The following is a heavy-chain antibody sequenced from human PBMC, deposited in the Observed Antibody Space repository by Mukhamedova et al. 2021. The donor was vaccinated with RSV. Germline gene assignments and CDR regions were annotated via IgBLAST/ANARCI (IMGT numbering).Heavy chain of an antibody. D-gene: IGHD1-26*01. CDR2: IYYSGST. CDR3: ARASAGWDYFDY. Sequence: GKGLEWIAYIYYSGSTYYNPSLKSRVTISVDTSKNQFSLKLRSMTAADTAVYYCARASAGWDYFDYWGQGTLVTVSS. V-gene: IGHV4-31*02. J-gene: IGHJ4*02.